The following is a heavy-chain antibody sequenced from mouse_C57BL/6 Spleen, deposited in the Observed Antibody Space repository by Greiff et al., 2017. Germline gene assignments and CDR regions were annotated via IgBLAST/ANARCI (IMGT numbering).Heavy chain of an antibody. CDR2: IRSKSNNYAT. CDR3: VRHGYGSSYGYFDV. J-gene: IGHJ1*03. Sequence: EVKLVESGGGLVQPKGSLKLSCAASGFSFNTYAMNWVRQAPGKGLEWVARIRSKSNNYATYYADSVKDICTISRDDSESMLYLQMNNLKTEDTAMYYCVRHGYGSSYGYFDVWGTGTTVTVSS. D-gene: IGHD1-1*01. CDR1: GFSFNTYA. V-gene: IGHV10-1*01.